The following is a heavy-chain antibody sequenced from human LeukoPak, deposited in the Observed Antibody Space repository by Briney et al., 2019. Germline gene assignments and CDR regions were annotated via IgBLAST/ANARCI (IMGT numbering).Heavy chain of an antibody. Sequence: GGSLRLSCAASGFTFSRFAMHWVRQAPGTGLEYVSTISGNGDSTYYANSVRGRFTISRDNSKNTLYLQMGSLRTEDMAVYYCARSFSGMDYWGQGTLVTVSS. CDR3: ARSFSGMDY. CDR1: GFTFSRFA. CDR2: ISGNGDST. D-gene: IGHD3-10*01. J-gene: IGHJ4*02. V-gene: IGHV3-64*01.